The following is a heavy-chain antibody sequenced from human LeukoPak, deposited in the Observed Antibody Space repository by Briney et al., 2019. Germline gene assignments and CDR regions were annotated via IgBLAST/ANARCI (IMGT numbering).Heavy chain of an antibody. CDR1: GGSLSSYY. J-gene: IGHJ4*02. V-gene: IGHV4-59*08. CDR2: IYYSGST. Sequence: PSETLSLTCTVSGGSLSSYYWSWIRQSPGKGLEWIGYIYYSGSTNYNPSLKSRVTISVDTSKNQFSLKLSSVTAADTAVYYCARGVRWLQLSYFDYWGQGTLVTVSS. CDR3: ARGVRWLQLSYFDY. D-gene: IGHD5-24*01.